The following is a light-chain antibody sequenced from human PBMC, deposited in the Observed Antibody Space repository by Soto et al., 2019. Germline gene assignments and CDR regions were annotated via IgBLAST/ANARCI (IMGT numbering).Light chain of an antibody. CDR3: QQSYGIPIN. CDR1: QTISSY. CDR2: AAS. V-gene: IGKV1-39*01. J-gene: IGKJ5*01. Sequence: DIQMTQFPPSLSASVGDRVTITCRASQTISSYLNWYQQKPGKAPKLLIYAASSLHTGVPSRFSDNGSGTAFTLTISSLQPEDFATYYCQQSYGIPINFGQGTRLEIK.